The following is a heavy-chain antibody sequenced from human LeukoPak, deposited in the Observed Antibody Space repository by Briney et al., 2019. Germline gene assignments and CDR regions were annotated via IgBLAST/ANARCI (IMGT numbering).Heavy chain of an antibody. J-gene: IGHJ4*02. CDR2: IKQDGSET. CDR1: GFTFSSYA. V-gene: IGHV3-7*01. D-gene: IGHD6-13*01. Sequence: GGSLRLSCAASGFTFSSYAMTWVRQAPGKGLQWVASIKQDGSETYYVDSVKGRFTISRDNTENSLYLQMNSLRGEDAAVYYCARGTTGVYSTSWYGYWGQGTLVTVSS. CDR3: ARGTTGVYSTSWYGY.